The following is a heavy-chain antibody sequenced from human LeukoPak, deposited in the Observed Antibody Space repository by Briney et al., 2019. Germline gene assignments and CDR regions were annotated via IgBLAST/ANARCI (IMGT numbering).Heavy chain of an antibody. Sequence: GGSVTLSCAASGFPFSDYAMNWVRQAPGKGLDWVASISDRGGRTFYADPVRGRFTISRDNSKNTPYMQMRVLRADDTAVYYCAKDLPSNYFDSRGYWRYWGRGTLVTVSS. CDR3: AKDLPSNYFDSRGYWRY. CDR1: GFPFSDYA. CDR2: ISDRGGRT. V-gene: IGHV3-23*01. D-gene: IGHD3-22*01. J-gene: IGHJ4*02.